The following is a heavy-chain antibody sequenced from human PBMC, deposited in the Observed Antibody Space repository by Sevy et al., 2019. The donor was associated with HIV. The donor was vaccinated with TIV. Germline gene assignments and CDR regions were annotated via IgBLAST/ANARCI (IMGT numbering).Heavy chain of an antibody. CDR3: ARDRDDGYCTNGVCFNFDN. Sequence: GGSLRLSCAASGFTFDDYAMHWVRQAPGKGLEWVSGISWNSGSMDYADSVKGRFTISRDNAKNSLYLQMKSLRADDTALYYCARDRDDGYCTNGVCFNFDNWCQGTLVTVSS. V-gene: IGHV3-9*01. J-gene: IGHJ4*01. D-gene: IGHD2-8*01. CDR1: GFTFDDYA. CDR2: ISWNSGSM.